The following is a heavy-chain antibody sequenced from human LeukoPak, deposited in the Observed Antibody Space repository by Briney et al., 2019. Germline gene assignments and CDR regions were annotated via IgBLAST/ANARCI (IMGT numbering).Heavy chain of an antibody. D-gene: IGHD3-3*01. V-gene: IGHV1-69*01. J-gene: IGHJ6*03. CDR3: AREAPRDYDFWSGYYTGLTSSGDYYYYYMDI. CDR2: IIPIFGTI. CDR1: GGTFSSYT. Sequence: SVKVSCKASGGTFSSYTISWVRQAPGQGLEWMGGIIPIFGTIYYAQKLQGRVTITADESTTTAYMELSSLRSEDTAVYYCAREAPRDYDFWSGYYTGLTSSGDYYYYYMDIWGKGTTVTVSS.